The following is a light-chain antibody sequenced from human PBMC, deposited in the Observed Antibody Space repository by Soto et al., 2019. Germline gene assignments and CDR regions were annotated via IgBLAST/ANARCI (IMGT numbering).Light chain of an antibody. CDR2: GAS. V-gene: IGKV3-20*01. CDR1: QSISSGY. J-gene: IGKJ1*01. CDR3: QQYGSSPWT. Sequence: EFVLTQSPGTLSLSPGERATLSCRASQSISSGYLAWYQQKPGQAPRLLIYGASSRATGIPDRFSGSGSGTDFTLTISRLEPEDIAVFYCQQYGSSPWTFGQGT.